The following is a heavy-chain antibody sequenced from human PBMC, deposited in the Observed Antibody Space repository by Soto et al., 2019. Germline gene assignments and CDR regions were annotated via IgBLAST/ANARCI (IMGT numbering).Heavy chain of an antibody. V-gene: IGHV4-31*03. CDR2: IYYSGST. D-gene: IGHD6-6*01. CDR1: GGSISSGGYY. CDR3: ARDAARRSNFYYYYYGMDV. Sequence: TLSLTCPVSGGSISSGGYYWSWIRQHPGKGLEWIGYIYYSGSTYYNPSLKSRVTISVDTSKNQFSLKLSSVTAADTAVYYCARDAARRSNFYYYYYGMDVWGQGTTVTVSS. J-gene: IGHJ6*02.